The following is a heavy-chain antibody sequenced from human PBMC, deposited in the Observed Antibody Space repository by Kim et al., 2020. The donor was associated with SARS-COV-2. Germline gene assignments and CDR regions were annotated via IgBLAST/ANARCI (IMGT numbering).Heavy chain of an antibody. V-gene: IGHV4-59*01. Sequence: SETLSLTCAVYGGSFSGYYWSWIRQPPGKGLEWIGYIYYSGSTNYNPSLKSRVTISVDTSKNQFSLKLSSVTAADTAVYYCAREGKIVGATDYWGQGTLVTVSS. CDR3: AREGKIVGATDY. CDR2: IYYSGST. D-gene: IGHD1-26*01. J-gene: IGHJ4*02. CDR1: GGSFSGYY.